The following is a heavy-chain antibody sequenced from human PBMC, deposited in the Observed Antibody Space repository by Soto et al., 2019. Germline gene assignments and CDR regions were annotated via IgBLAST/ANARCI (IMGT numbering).Heavy chain of an antibody. Sequence: PPETQSLTGTVSCAPHVSSYLIWTPPPHTKGLEWIGYVFYTGRANYNASLKSRVSISLDTSNYQCSLKLSSVTAADTAVYYCARDGDGRMTTDTYYYNGMDVCGPGTKVAVS. CDR3: ARDGDGRMTTDTYYYNGMDV. J-gene: IGHJ6*02. CDR2: VFYTGRA. V-gene: IGHV4-59*01. D-gene: IGHD4-4*01. CDR1: CAPHVSSY.